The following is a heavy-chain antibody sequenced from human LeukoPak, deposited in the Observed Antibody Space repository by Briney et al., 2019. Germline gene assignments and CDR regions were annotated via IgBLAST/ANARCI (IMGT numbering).Heavy chain of an antibody. CDR3: ARLELNYYYYMDV. J-gene: IGHJ6*03. D-gene: IGHD5-24*01. V-gene: IGHV4-59*02. CDR2: IYNSEIT. CDR1: GVSVSRHF. Sequence: SETLSLTGTVSGVSVSRHFRSWIRQPPGKGVDGMGYIYNSEITNYNPSLKSRVTMSVYTSKNQFSLMLRSVTAADTAVYYCARLELNYYYYMDVWGKGTTVTVSS.